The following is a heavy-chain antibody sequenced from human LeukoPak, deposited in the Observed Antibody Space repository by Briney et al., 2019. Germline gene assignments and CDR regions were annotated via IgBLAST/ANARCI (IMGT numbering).Heavy chain of an antibody. CDR1: GFTLSRYS. Sequence: GGSLRLSCAASGFTLSRYSMNWVREAPGKGLEWVSSISSSSSYIYYADSVKGRFTISRDNAKNSLYLQMNSLRAEDTAVYYCAKVQTSGWYFFQHWGQGTLVTVSS. V-gene: IGHV3-21*04. J-gene: IGHJ1*01. CDR3: AKVQTSGWYFFQH. CDR2: ISSSSSYI. D-gene: IGHD6-19*01.